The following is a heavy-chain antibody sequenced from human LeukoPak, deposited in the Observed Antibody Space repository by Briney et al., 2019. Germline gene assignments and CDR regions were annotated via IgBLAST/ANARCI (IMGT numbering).Heavy chain of an antibody. Sequence: PSETLSLTCAVYGGSFSGYYWSWIRQPPGKGLEWIGEINHSGSTNYNPSLKSRVTISVDTSENQFSLKLSSVTAADTAVYYCARGRGYCSSTSCLPYYFDYWGQGTLVTVSS. CDR3: ARGRGYCSSTSCLPYYFDY. CDR2: INHSGST. J-gene: IGHJ4*02. CDR1: GGSFSGYY. V-gene: IGHV4-34*01. D-gene: IGHD2-2*01.